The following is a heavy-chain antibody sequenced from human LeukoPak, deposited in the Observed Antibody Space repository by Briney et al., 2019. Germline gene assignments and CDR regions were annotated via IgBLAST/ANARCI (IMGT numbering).Heavy chain of an antibody. D-gene: IGHD5-24*01. CDR1: GFTFSDYY. J-gene: IGHJ6*02. Sequence: PGGSLRLSCAASGFTFSDYYMSWIRQAPGKGLEWVSAISGSGGSTYYADSVKGRFTISRDNSKNTLYLQMNSLRAEDTAVYYCAKTSSIARDGYNNNYYYYGMDVWGQGTTVTVSS. CDR3: AKTSSIARDGYNNNYYYYGMDV. CDR2: ISGSGGST. V-gene: IGHV3-23*01.